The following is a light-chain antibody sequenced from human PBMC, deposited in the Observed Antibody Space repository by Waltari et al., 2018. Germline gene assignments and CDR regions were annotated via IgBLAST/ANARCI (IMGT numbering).Light chain of an antibody. J-gene: IGKJ4*01. CDR3: MQALEIPS. CDR1: QSLLHSNGAKS. CDR2: LGS. V-gene: IGKV2-28*01. Sequence: DIVLTQSPRSLAVTPGAPASVSCRPSQSLLHSNGAKSLNWYLQKPGQSPQLLIYLGSNRASGVPDRFSGSGSGTDFTLKISRVETEDVGIYYCMQALEIPSFGGGTKVEIK.